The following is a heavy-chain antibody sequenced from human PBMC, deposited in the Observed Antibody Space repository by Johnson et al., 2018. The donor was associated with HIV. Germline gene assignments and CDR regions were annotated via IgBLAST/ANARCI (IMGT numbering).Heavy chain of an antibody. CDR1: GFTFSSYG. D-gene: IGHD1-26*01. CDR3: AKGGVWEIPLGFGAVDF. CDR2: ISYDGSNK. Sequence: VQLVESGGGVVQPGRSLRLSCAASGFTFSSYGMHWVRQAPGKGLEWVAVISYDGSNKYYADSVKGRFTISRDNSKNTLFLQMNSLRDEDTAVYFCAKGGVWEIPLGFGAVDFWGQGTMVIVS. V-gene: IGHV3-30*18. J-gene: IGHJ3*01.